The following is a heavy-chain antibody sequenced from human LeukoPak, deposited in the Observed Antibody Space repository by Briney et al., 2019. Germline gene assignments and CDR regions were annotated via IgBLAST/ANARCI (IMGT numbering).Heavy chain of an antibody. CDR1: GGSISSSSYY. CDR3: ARTRIAAPYNWFDP. Sequence: PSETLSLTCTVSGGSISSSSYYWGWIRQPPGKGLEWIGSIYYSGSTYYHPSLKSRFTISVDTSKNQFSLKLSSVTAADTAVYYCARTRIAAPYNWFDPWGQGTLVTVSS. CDR2: IYYSGST. V-gene: IGHV4-39*01. J-gene: IGHJ5*02. D-gene: IGHD2-15*01.